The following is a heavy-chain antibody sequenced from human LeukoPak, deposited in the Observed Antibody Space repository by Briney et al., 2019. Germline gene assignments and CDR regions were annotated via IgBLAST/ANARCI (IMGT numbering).Heavy chain of an antibody. CDR2: IWYDGSNK. V-gene: IGHV3-30*02. CDR3: AKGGYGDYADYYYYGMDV. CDR1: GFTFRSYG. Sequence: GGSLRLSCAASGFTFRSYGMNWVRQAPGKGLEGVAVIWYDGSNKYYADSVKGGFTISRDKSKNTLHLQMNSLRAEDTAVYYCAKGGYGDYADYYYYGMDVWGKGTTVTVSS. J-gene: IGHJ6*04. D-gene: IGHD4-17*01.